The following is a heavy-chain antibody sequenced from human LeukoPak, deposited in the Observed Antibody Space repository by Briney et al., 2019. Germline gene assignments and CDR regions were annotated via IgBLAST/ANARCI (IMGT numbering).Heavy chain of an antibody. CDR2: MHEYGSQI. D-gene: IGHD2-21*01. CDR3: ARPRGCGSARCNNFDY. Sequence: GGSLRLSCAASGFTFSSYAMSWVRQAPGKGLEWVAIMHEYGSQIFYVDSVKGRFIISRDNARNSLYLQMNNLRAEDTAVYYCARPRGCGSARCNNFDYWGQGTLVTVSS. CDR1: GFTFSSYA. V-gene: IGHV3-7*01. J-gene: IGHJ4*02.